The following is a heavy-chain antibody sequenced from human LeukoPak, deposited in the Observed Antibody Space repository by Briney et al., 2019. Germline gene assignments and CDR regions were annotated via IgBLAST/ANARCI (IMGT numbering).Heavy chain of an antibody. Sequence: SVKVSCKASGGTFSSYAISWVRQAPGQGLEWMGGIIPIFGTANYAQKFQGRVTITADESTSTAYMELSSLRSEDTAVYYCASPEGVRGVHSYGMDVWGQGTTVTVSS. CDR1: GGTFSSYA. CDR2: IIPIFGTA. V-gene: IGHV1-69*13. D-gene: IGHD3-10*01. CDR3: ASPEGVRGVHSYGMDV. J-gene: IGHJ6*02.